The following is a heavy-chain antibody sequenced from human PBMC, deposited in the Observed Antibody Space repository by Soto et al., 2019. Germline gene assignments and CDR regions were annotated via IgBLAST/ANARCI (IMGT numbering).Heavy chain of an antibody. CDR1: GYTFTSYG. J-gene: IGHJ4*02. CDR2: ISAYNGNT. D-gene: IGHD3-3*01. Sequence: ASVKVSCKASGYTFTSYGISWVRQAPGQGCEWMGWISAYNGNTNYAQKLQGRVTMTTDTSTSTGYMELRSLRSEDTAVYECATPETAYAFSSGPEYYFDYWGQGTLVNVSS. CDR3: ATPETAYAFSSGPEYYFDY. V-gene: IGHV1-18*01.